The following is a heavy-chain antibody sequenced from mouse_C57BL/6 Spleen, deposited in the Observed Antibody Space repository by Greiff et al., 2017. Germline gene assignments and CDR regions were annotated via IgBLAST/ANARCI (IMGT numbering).Heavy chain of an antibody. CDR2: IDPSDSET. CDR3: ARSGDYDVREYYFDY. D-gene: IGHD2-4*01. V-gene: IGHV1-52*01. Sequence: VQLQQPGAELVRPGSSVKLSCKASGYTFTSYWMHWVQQRPIQGLEWIGNIDPSDSETHYNQKFKDKATLTVDKSSSTAYMQLSSLTSEDSAVXYCARSGDYDVREYYFDYWGQGTTLTVSS. CDR1: GYTFTSYW. J-gene: IGHJ2*01.